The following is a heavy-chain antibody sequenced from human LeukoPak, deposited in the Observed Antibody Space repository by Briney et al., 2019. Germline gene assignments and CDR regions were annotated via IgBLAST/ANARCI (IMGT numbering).Heavy chain of an antibody. V-gene: IGHV4-34*01. CDR1: GGSFSGYY. CDR2: INHSGST. CDR3: ARGRRAYYFDY. Sequence: SETLSLTCAVYGGSFSGYYWSWIRQPPGKGLEWIGEINHSGSTNYNPSLKSRVTISVDTSKNQFSLKLSSVTAADTAVYYCARGRRAYYFDYWGQGTMVTVSS. J-gene: IGHJ4*02.